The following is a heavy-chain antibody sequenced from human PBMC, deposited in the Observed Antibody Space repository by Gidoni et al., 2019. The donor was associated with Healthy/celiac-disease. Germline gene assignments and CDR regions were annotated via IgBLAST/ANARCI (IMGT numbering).Heavy chain of an antibody. V-gene: IGHV1-69*06. CDR1: GGTFSSYA. CDR3: ARLRGLTTVTTGNWFDP. D-gene: IGHD4-17*01. J-gene: IGHJ5*02. Sequence: QVQLVQSGAEVKKPGSSVKVSCKASGGTFSSYAISWVRQAPGQGLEWMGGIIPIFGTANYAQKFQGRVTITADKSTSTAYMELSSLRSEDTAVYYCARLRGLTTVTTGNWFDPWGQGTLVTVSS. CDR2: IIPIFGTA.